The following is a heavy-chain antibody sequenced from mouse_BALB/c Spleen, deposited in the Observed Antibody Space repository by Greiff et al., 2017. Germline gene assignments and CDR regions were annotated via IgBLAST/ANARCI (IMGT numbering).Heavy chain of an antibody. CDR3: ARRGFPWFAY. J-gene: IGHJ3*01. CDR2: INPGSGGT. Sequence: QVQLQQSGAELVRPGTSVKVSCKASGYAFTNYLLEWVKQRPGQGLEWIGVINPGSGGTNYNEKFKGKATLTADKSSSTAYMQLSSLTSDDSAVYCCARRGFPWFAYWGQGTLVTVSA. CDR1: GYAFTNYL. V-gene: IGHV1-54*01.